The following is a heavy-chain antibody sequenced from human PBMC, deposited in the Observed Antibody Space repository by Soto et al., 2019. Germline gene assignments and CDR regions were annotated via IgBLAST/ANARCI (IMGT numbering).Heavy chain of an antibody. D-gene: IGHD3-16*01. CDR3: ARVAGGPYGSDGLDI. CDR1: GFSFSDHH. CDR2: IRSKGNSYTT. Sequence: EVQLVESGGGLVQPGGSLRLSCVASGFSFSDHHMDWVRQAPGKGLEWVGRIRSKGNSYTTEHAASVKGRFSISRDDSKNSLFLQMNSLKTEDTAVYYCARVAGGPYGSDGLDIWGQGTMVTVS. J-gene: IGHJ3*02. V-gene: IGHV3-72*01.